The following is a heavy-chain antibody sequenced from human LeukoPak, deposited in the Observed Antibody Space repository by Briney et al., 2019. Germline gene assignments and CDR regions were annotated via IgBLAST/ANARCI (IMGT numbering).Heavy chain of an antibody. CDR3: VAAAGTHY. Sequence: PGGSLRLSCAASGFTFSNHYMSWIRQAPGKGLVWVSYISSRSSNKYYADSVKGRFTISRDNAKNTLYLQMNSLRAEDTAVYYCVAAAGTHYWGQGTLVTVSS. D-gene: IGHD6-13*01. V-gene: IGHV3-11*01. CDR2: ISSRSSNK. CDR1: GFTFSNHY. J-gene: IGHJ4*02.